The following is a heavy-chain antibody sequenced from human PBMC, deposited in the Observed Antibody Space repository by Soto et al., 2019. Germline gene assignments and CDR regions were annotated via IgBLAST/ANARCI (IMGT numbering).Heavy chain of an antibody. CDR1: GFTVSGNY. CDR3: ARDRYSKSDYKYGMDV. V-gene: IGHV3-53*01. CDR2: IYSDGTT. J-gene: IGHJ6*02. D-gene: IGHD6-13*01. Sequence: HPGGSLRLSCAASGFTVSGNYMTWVRQAPGKGLEWVSVIYSDGTTYYADSVKGRFTISRDNSKNTLYLQMNSLRAEDTAVYYCARDRYSKSDYKYGMDVWGQGTTVTVSS.